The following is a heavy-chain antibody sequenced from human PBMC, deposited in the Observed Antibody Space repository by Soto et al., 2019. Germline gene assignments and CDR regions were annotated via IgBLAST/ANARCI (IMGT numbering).Heavy chain of an antibody. CDR2: TYYSGST. V-gene: IGHV4-59*08. J-gene: IGHJ4*02. CDR3: ARIYCSSIRCSSHFDY. Sequence: SETLSLTCTVSGASISGFYWSWIRQPPGKGLEWIGSTYYSGSTTYNPSLKSRVTISVDTSKNQFSLKLTSVTAADTAVYFCARIYCSSIRCSSHFDYWGQGTLVTVSS. D-gene: IGHD2-2*01. CDR1: GASISGFY.